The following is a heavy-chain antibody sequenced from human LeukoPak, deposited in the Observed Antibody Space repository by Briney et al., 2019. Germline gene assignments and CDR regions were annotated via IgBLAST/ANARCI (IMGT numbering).Heavy chain of an antibody. D-gene: IGHD6-19*01. CDR2: ISYDGSNK. Sequence: PRGSLRLSCAASGFTFSSYGMHWVRQAPGKGLEWVAVISYDGSNKYYADSVKGRFTISRDNSKNTLYLQMNSLRAEDTAVYYCAKDPQAAAVAGPDYWGQGTLVTVSS. V-gene: IGHV3-30*18. CDR3: AKDPQAAAVAGPDY. J-gene: IGHJ4*02. CDR1: GFTFSSYG.